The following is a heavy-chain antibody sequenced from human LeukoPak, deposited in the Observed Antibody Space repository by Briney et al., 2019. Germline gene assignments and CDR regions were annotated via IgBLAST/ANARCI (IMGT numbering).Heavy chain of an antibody. CDR2: ITHSGST. V-gene: IGHV4-34*01. CDR1: GGSFSGYC. Sequence: SETLSLTCAVYGGSFSGYCWSWIRQPPGKGLEWIGEITHSGSTNYNPSLKSRVTISVDTSKNQFSLKLSSVTAADTAVYYCARGRGYCSSTSCYHLDVWGKGTTVTVSS. J-gene: IGHJ6*04. D-gene: IGHD2-2*01. CDR3: ARGRGYCSSTSCYHLDV.